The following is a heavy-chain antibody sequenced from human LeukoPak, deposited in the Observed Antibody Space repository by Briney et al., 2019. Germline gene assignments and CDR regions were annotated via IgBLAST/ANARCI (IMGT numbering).Heavy chain of an antibody. CDR2: IKQDGSEK. Sequence: GGSLRLSCAASGFTFSSYWMSWVRQAPGKGLEWVANIKQDGSEKYYVDSVKGRLTISRDNAKNSLYLQMNSLRAEDTAVYYCARMCSSTSCYSGEIDYWGQGTLVTVSS. J-gene: IGHJ4*02. V-gene: IGHV3-7*01. CDR3: ARMCSSTSCYSGEIDY. D-gene: IGHD2-2*01. CDR1: GFTFSSYW.